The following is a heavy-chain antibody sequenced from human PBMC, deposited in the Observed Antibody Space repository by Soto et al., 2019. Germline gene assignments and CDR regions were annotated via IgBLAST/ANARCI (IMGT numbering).Heavy chain of an antibody. CDR3: AIIAYYDILTGYLTDSGAFDY. CDR1: GFTFSSYA. CDR2: ISGSGGST. Sequence: GGSLRLSCAASGFTFSSYAMSWVRQAPGKGLEWVSAISGSGGSTYYADSVKGRFTISRDNSKNTLYLQMNSLRAEDTAVYYCAIIAYYDILTGYLTDSGAFDYWGQGTLVTVSS. V-gene: IGHV3-23*01. J-gene: IGHJ4*02. D-gene: IGHD3-9*01.